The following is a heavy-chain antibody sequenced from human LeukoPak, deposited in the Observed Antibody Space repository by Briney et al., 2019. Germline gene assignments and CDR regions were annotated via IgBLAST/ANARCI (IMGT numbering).Heavy chain of an antibody. CDR2: TYYSGST. Sequence: SEPRSFPGTVSVASISGGVYYWTGIRQPPGKGLGWLGYTYYSGSTYYNPSLKSRVTISVDTSKNQFSLKLSSVTAADTAVYYCARGGTYYDFWSGTYYFDYWGQGTLVTVSS. J-gene: IGHJ4*02. CDR3: ARGGTYYDFWSGTYYFDY. CDR1: VASISGGVYY. V-gene: IGHV4-30-4*08. D-gene: IGHD3-3*01.